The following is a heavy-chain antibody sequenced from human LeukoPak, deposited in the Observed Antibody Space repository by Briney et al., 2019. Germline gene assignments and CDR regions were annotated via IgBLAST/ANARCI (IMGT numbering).Heavy chain of an antibody. D-gene: IGHD3-10*02. CDR3: AELGITMIGGV. V-gene: IGHV3-23*01. J-gene: IGHJ6*04. CDR1: GFTFSTYA. CDR2: ISGSGGST. Sequence: GGSLRLSCAASGFTFSTYAMSWVRQAPGKGLEWVSGISGSGGSTYYADSVKGRFTISRDNAKNSLYLQMNSLRAEDTAVYYCAELGITMIGGVWGKGTTVTISS.